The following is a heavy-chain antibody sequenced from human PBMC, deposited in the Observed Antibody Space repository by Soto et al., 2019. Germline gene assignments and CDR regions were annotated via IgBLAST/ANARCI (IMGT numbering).Heavy chain of an antibody. CDR3: ARTVARMNLDY. CDR2: IFSNDET. CDR1: GFSLSNARMG. Sequence: QESGPVLVKPTETLTLTCTVSGFSLSNARMGVSWIRQPPGKALEWLAHIFSNDETAYSTSLKTRLTISKDTSKSQVVLTMGNMDPVDTATYYCARTVARMNLDYWGQGTLVTVSS. D-gene: IGHD2-21*01. J-gene: IGHJ4*02. V-gene: IGHV2-26*01.